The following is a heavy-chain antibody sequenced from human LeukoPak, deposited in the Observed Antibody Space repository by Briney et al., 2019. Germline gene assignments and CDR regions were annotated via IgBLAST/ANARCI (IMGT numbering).Heavy chain of an antibody. CDR3: ARDPITMVRGVHDAFDI. Sequence: GGSLRLSCAASGFTFSSYAMSWVRQAPGKGLEWVSAISGSGGSTYYADSVKGRFTISRDNSKNTLYLQMNSLRAEDTAVYYCARDPITMVRGVHDAFDIWGQGTMVTVSS. V-gene: IGHV3-23*01. CDR1: GFTFSSYA. CDR2: ISGSGGST. D-gene: IGHD3-10*01. J-gene: IGHJ3*02.